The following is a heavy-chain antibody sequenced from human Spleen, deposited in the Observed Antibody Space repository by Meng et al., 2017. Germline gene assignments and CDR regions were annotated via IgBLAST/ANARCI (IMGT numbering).Heavy chain of an antibody. CDR1: GFTFSNYA. CDR2: IYSTGAT. V-gene: IGHV3-66*01. CDR3: ARETTDRHIDC. D-gene: IGHD4-17*01. J-gene: IGHJ4*02. Sequence: EHLVESGGGVVQPGRSLRLSCAASGFTFSNYAMGWVRQAPGKGLEWVSVIYSTGATFYIDSVKGRFTISRDNSKNTLYLHMNSLRGEDTGIYYCARETTDRHIDCWGQGTLVTVSS.